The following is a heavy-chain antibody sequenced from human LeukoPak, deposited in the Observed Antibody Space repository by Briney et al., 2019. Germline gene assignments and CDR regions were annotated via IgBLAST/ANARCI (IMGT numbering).Heavy chain of an antibody. D-gene: IGHD6-13*01. Sequence: AASVKVSCKASGYTFTGYYMHWVRQAPGQGLEWMGWINPNSGGTNYAQKFQGRVTMTRDTSTSTVYMELSSLRSEDTAVYYCARGEQQLVSYQHWGQGTLVTVSS. CDR3: ARGEQQLVSYQH. V-gene: IGHV1-2*02. J-gene: IGHJ1*01. CDR1: GYTFTGYY. CDR2: INPNSGGT.